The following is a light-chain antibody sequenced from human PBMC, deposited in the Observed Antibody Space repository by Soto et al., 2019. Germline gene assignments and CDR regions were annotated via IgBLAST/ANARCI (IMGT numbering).Light chain of an antibody. J-gene: IGLJ1*01. CDR2: DVS. CDR1: TRDVGAYNY. CDR3: SSYTSSSTRV. V-gene: IGLV2-14*01. Sequence: QSVFTQPGSLSESPGQSITISCTGTTRDVGAYNYVPRYQQHPGKAPKLMIYDVSNRPSGVSNRFSGSKSGNTASLSISGLQAEDEADYYCSSYTSSSTRVFGTGTRSPS.